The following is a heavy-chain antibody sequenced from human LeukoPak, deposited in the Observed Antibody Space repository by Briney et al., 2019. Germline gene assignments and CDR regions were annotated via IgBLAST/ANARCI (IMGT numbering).Heavy chain of an antibody. Sequence: QSGGSLRLSCATSGFIFSNYAVNWVRQAPGKGLEWVSIISGSGDTTYYADSVKGRFTISRDNSKNTLYLQMNTLRAEDTAVYYCAKIPQVATYIVPNFDFWGQGTLVTVSS. V-gene: IGHV3-23*01. J-gene: IGHJ4*02. CDR3: AKIPQVATYIVPNFDF. CDR2: ISGSGDTT. CDR1: GFIFSNYA. D-gene: IGHD5-12*01.